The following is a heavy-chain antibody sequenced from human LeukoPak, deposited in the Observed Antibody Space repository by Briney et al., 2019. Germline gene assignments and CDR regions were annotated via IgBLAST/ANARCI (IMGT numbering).Heavy chain of an antibody. V-gene: IGHV3-23*01. Sequence: GGSLRLSCAASGFTFSSYAMSWVRQAPGKGLEWVSAISGSGGSTYYADSVKGRFTISRDNSKNTLYLQMNSLRAEDTAVYYCATIITMVRGVRDYWDQGTLVTVSS. J-gene: IGHJ4*02. D-gene: IGHD3-10*01. CDR1: GFTFSSYA. CDR2: ISGSGGST. CDR3: ATIITMVRGVRDY.